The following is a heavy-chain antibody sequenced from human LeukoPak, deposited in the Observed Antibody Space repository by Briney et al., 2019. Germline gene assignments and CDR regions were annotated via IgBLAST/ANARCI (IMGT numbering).Heavy chain of an antibody. J-gene: IGHJ4*01. V-gene: IGHV4-34*01. Sequence: SETLSLTCAVYGGSFSGYYWSWIRQPPGKGLEWIGEINHSGSTNYNPSLKSRVTISVDTSKNQFSLKLSSVTAADTAVYYCALRGSGSRPFDYWGQGTLVTVSS. CDR1: GGSFSGYY. CDR2: INHSGST. D-gene: IGHD3-10*01. CDR3: ALRGSGSRPFDY.